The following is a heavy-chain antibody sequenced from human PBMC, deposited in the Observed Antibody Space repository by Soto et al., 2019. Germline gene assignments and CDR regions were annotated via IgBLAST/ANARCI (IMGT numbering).Heavy chain of an antibody. D-gene: IGHD1-20*01. CDR2: ISYDGSNK. CDR1: GFTFSSYA. V-gene: IGHV3-30-3*01. J-gene: IGHJ4*02. CDR3: ARERQFTYIPAGPAFDD. Sequence: QVQLVESGGGVVQPGRSLRLSCAASGFTFSSYAMHWVRQAPGKGLEWVAVISYDGSNKYYADYVKGRFTISRDNSKNTLYLQMNSLRAEDTAVYYCARERQFTYIPAGPAFDDWGQGTLVTVSS.